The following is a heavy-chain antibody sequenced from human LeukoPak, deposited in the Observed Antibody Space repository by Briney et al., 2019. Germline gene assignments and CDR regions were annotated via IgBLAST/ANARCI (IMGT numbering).Heavy chain of an antibody. J-gene: IGHJ6*03. CDR2: IIPIFGTA. Sequence: SVKVSCKASGGTYSSYAISWVRQAPGQGLEWMGGIIPIFGTANYAQKFQGRVTITTDESTSTAYMELSSLRSEDTAVYYCASIGSHGYYYYYYMDVWGKGTTVTVSS. CDR3: ASIGSHGYYYYYYMDV. D-gene: IGHD3-16*02. V-gene: IGHV1-69*05. CDR1: GGTYSSYA.